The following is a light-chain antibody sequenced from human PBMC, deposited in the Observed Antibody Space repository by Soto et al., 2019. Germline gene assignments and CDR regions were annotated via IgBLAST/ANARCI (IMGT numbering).Light chain of an antibody. Sequence: EIVLTQSPGTLSLSPGERATLSCRASQSVSSSYLAWYQQKPGQAPRLLIYGASSRATGIPDRFSGSGSGTDFTLTISRLEPEDFAVYYFQTYGSSPPRSDTFGQGTKLEIK. CDR3: QTYGSSPPRSDT. V-gene: IGKV3-20*01. CDR2: GAS. J-gene: IGKJ2*01. CDR1: QSVSSSY.